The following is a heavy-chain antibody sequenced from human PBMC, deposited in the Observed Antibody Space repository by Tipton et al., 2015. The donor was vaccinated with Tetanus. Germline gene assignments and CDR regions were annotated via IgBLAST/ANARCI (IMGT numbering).Heavy chain of an antibody. J-gene: IGHJ4*02. CDR1: GFTFSSYG. CDR3: ARAHSYYDSSGYYLPLIDY. Sequence: SGFTFSSYGMHWVRQAPGKGLEWVAVIWYDGSNKYYADSVKGRFTISRDNSKNTLYLQMNSLRAEDTAVYYCARAHSYYDSSGYYLPLIDYWGQGTLVTVSS. V-gene: IGHV3-33*01. D-gene: IGHD3-22*01. CDR2: IWYDGSNK.